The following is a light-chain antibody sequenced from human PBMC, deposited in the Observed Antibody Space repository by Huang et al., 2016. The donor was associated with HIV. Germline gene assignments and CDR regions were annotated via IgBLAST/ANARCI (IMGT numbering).Light chain of an antibody. Sequence: DVIMTQSPLLLPVTLGQPAAISCRSSQTLVHTAGNTDLNWFLQRPGQSPRRLIYKVSNRDSGVPDRFTCSGSGIEFTLTISRVEAEDVGIYYCMQGTHWPPGTFGQGTNMEIK. CDR2: KVS. J-gene: IGKJ1*01. CDR3: MQGTHWPPGT. CDR1: QTLVHTAGNTD. V-gene: IGKV2-30*02.